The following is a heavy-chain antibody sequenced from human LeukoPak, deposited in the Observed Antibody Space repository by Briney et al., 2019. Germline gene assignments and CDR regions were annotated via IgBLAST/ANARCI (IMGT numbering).Heavy chain of an antibody. J-gene: IGHJ3*02. CDR1: GGSISSYY. D-gene: IGHD1-1*01. Sequence: SETLSLTCTVSGGSISSYYWSWIRQPPGKGLEWIGEINHSGSTNYNPSLKSRVTISVDTSKNQFSLKLSSVTAADTAVYYCARGGLERRVFAFDIWGQGTMVTVSS. V-gene: IGHV4-34*01. CDR2: INHSGST. CDR3: ARGGLERRVFAFDI.